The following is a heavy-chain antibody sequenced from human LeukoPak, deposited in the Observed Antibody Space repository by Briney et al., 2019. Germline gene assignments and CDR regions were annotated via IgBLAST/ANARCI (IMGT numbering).Heavy chain of an antibody. CDR2: MYTSGST. Sequence: SETLSLTCAVSGGSIGSGSYYWSWIRQPAGKGLEWIGRMYTSGSTNYNPSLKSRVTISVDTSKNQFSLKLSSVTAADTAVYYCARDRGLYGGFDYWGQGTLVTVSS. CDR3: ARDRGLYGGFDY. D-gene: IGHD3-10*01. V-gene: IGHV4-61*02. J-gene: IGHJ4*02. CDR1: GGSIGSGSYY.